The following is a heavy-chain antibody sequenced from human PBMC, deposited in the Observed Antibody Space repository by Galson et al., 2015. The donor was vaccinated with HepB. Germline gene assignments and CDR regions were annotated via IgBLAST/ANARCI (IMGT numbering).Heavy chain of an antibody. V-gene: IGHV3-23*01. D-gene: IGHD2-2*01. J-gene: IGHJ4*02. CDR3: AKTAGRTIVVVVIDYFDY. Sequence: SLRLSCAASGFTFGNYAMNWVRQAPGKGPEWVSGISGDGRSTSYVDSAKGRFIISRDNSKSTLYLQMNSLGAEDTAIYYCAKTAGRTIVVVVIDYFDYWGQGAPVTVSS. CDR1: GFTFGNYA. CDR2: ISGDGRST.